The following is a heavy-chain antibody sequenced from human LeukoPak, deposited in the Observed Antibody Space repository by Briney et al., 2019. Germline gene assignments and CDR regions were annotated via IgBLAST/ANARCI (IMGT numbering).Heavy chain of an antibody. J-gene: IGHJ4*02. CDR3: AKVMARGITSTPDY. CDR1: GFTFSIYA. D-gene: IGHD3-10*01. CDR2: IRYDGNNE. Sequence: PGGSLRLSSTASGFTFSIYAMSWVRQAPGKGLEWVAFIRYDGNNEYYADSVKGRFTISRDNSKNTLYLQMNSLKPEDTAVYYCAKVMARGITSTPDYWGQGTLVTVSS. V-gene: IGHV3-30*02.